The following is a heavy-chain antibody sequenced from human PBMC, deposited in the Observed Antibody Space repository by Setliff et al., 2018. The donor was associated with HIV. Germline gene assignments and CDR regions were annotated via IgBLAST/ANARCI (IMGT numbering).Heavy chain of an antibody. CDR3: ARGRYCSSTSCYDNWFDP. D-gene: IGHD2-2*01. J-gene: IGHJ5*02. CDR2: IFYTGST. CDR1: GGSISSSDYY. Sequence: PSETLSLTCTVSGGSISSSDYYWGWIRQPPGKGLEWIGSIFYTGSTYYNPSLKSRVTISVDTSKNQFSLKLSSVTAADTAVYYCARGRYCSSTSCYDNWFDPWGQGTLVTVSS. V-gene: IGHV4-39*01.